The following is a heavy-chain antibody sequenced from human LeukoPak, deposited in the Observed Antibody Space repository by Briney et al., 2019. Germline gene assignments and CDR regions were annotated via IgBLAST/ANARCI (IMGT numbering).Heavy chain of an antibody. CDR3: ASRIAAAGTGKDYYYYYMDV. D-gene: IGHD6-13*01. V-gene: IGHV1-69*05. Sequence: SVKVSCKASGGTFSSYAISWVRQAPGQGLEWMGGIIPIFGTANYAQKFQGRVTITTDESTSTAYMELSSLRSEDTAVYYCASRIAAAGTGKDYYYYYMDVWGKGTTVTVSS. CDR2: IIPIFGTA. J-gene: IGHJ6*03. CDR1: GGTFSSYA.